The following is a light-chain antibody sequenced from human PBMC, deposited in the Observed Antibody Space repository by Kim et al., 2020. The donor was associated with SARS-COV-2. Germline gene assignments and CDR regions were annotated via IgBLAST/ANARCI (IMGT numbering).Light chain of an antibody. V-gene: IGKV3-20*01. CDR3: QQYSDSPRT. CDR1: QSVNKNY. CDR2: GAS. Sequence: SPGERVTLSCRASQSVNKNYLAWYQQKPGQAPRILIYGASTRATGIPDRFSGSGSGTDFTLTISRLEPEDFAVYYCQQYSDSPRTFGQGTKVEIK. J-gene: IGKJ1*01.